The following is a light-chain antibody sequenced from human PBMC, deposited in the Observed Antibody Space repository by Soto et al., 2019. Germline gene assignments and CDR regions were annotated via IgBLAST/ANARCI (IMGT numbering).Light chain of an antibody. CDR2: GAS. CDR1: HTISTY. Sequence: EIQMTQSPSSLAASVGETVTLTCRASHTISTYLNWYRQKSGKVPEVLIYGASSLQRGVPARFTGSRYGTDFTRTISRLQPEYYATYLCQQFYYYPHTFGKGTKLEV. J-gene: IGKJ2*01. CDR3: QQFYYYPHT. V-gene: IGKV1-39*01.